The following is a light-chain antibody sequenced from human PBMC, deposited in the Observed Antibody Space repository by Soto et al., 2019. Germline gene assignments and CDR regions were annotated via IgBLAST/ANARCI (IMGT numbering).Light chain of an antibody. CDR2: DVA. CDR3: VSFTSSTTYV. CDR1: NTDVGGYNF. J-gene: IGLJ1*01. Sequence: QSVLTQPASVSGSPGQSITISCTGTNTDVGGYNFVSWYQQHPGKPPKLIIYDVATRPSGVSNRFSGSKSGSTASLIISRLQTEDEADYYCVSFTSSTTYVFGSGTKVTVL. V-gene: IGLV2-14*03.